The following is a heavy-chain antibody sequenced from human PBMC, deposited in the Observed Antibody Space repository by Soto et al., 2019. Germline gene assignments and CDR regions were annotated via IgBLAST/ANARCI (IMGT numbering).Heavy chain of an antibody. J-gene: IGHJ4*02. CDR2: IYYDGNT. CDR1: GASISSSSFY. Sequence: SETLSLTCSVSGASISSSSFYWGWIGRPPGKGLESIANIYYDGNTYYNPSLKSRVTISVDTSKNQFSLKLSSVTAADTAVYYCVRSHIVPRLFMYPYDNWGQGTLVT. CDR3: VRSHIVPRLFMYPYDN. V-gene: IGHV4-39*01. D-gene: IGHD6-6*01.